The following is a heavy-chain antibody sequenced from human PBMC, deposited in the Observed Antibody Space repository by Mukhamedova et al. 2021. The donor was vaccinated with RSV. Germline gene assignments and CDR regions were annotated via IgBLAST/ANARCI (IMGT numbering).Heavy chain of an antibody. V-gene: IGHV3-30*04. D-gene: IGHD3-10*01. CDR1: SYA. CDR3: ASGERGGGVIIAE. J-gene: IGHJ6*03. CDR2: ISYDGSNK. Sequence: SYAMHWVRQAPGKGLEWVAVISYDGSNKYYADSVKGRFTISRDNSKNTLYLQMNSLRAEDTAVYYCASGERGGGVIIAEWGKGTA.